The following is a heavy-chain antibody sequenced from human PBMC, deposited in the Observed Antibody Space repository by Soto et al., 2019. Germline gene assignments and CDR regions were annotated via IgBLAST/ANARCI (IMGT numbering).Heavy chain of an antibody. D-gene: IGHD3-9*01. CDR1: GGTFSSYT. Sequence: SVKVSCKASGGTFSSYTISWVRQAPGQGLEWMGGIIPILGIANYAQKFQGRVTITADKSTSTAYMELSSLRSEDTAVYYCARGALRDYDILTGYYPWFDPWGQGTLVTVS. V-gene: IGHV1-69*10. CDR3: ARGALRDYDILTGYYPWFDP. CDR2: IIPILGIA. J-gene: IGHJ5*02.